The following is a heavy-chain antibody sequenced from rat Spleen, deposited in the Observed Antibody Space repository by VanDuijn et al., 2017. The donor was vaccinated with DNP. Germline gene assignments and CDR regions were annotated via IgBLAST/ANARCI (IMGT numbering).Heavy chain of an antibody. CDR3: ARWIPTAHLDY. Sequence: EVQLVESGGGLVQPGRSLKLSCAASGFTFRNYGMAWVRQAPMKGLEWVASISPSGGSTYYRDSVKGRFTVSRDNTQNMLYLQMNTLRAEDTATYYCARWIPTAHLDYWGQGVMVTVSS. J-gene: IGHJ2*01. V-gene: IGHV5S13*01. CDR2: ISPSGGST. D-gene: IGHD2-2*01. CDR1: GFTFRNYG.